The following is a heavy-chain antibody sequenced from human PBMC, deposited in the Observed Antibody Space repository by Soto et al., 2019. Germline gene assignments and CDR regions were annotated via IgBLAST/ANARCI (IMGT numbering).Heavy chain of an antibody. CDR2: IIPIFGTA. CDR3: ARANYYDSSGYYDY. CDR1: GGTFSSYA. J-gene: IGHJ4*02. V-gene: IGHV1-69*13. Sequence: ASVKVSCKASGGTFSSYAISWVRQAPGQGLEWMGGIIPIFGTANYAQKFQGRVTITADESTSTAYMELSSLRSEDTAVYYCARANYYDSSGYYDYWGQGTLVTVSS. D-gene: IGHD3-22*01.